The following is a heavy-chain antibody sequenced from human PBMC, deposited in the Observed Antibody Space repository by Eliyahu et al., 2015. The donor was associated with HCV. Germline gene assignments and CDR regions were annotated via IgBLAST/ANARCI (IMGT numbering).Heavy chain of an antibody. D-gene: IGHD6-19*01. J-gene: IGHJ5*02. CDR1: GGXISXYY. CDR2: TYYSGST. V-gene: IGHV4-59*01. Sequence: QVQLQESGPGLVKPSETLSLTCTVSGGXISXYYWSWIRQPPGKGLEWIAYTYYSGSTNYNPPPKSRVTIXVDTSKNQFSLKLNSVTAADTAVYYCASGGGGIAVAGTGGWFDPWGQGTLVTVSS. CDR3: ASGGGGIAVAGTGGWFDP.